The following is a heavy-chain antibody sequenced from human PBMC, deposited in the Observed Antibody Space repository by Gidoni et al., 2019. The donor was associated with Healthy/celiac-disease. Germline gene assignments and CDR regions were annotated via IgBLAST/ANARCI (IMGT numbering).Heavy chain of an antibody. D-gene: IGHD1-26*01. CDR2: IIPIFGTA. J-gene: IGHJ3*02. Sequence: QVQLVQSGAAVKKPGSSVRVSCRASGGPFSSYAISWVRQAPGQGLEWMGGIIPIFGTANYAQKFQGRVTITADESTSTAYMELSSLRSEDTAAYYCARARGWEPLAADAFDIWGQGTMVTVSS. CDR3: ARARGWEPLAADAFDI. CDR1: GGPFSSYA. V-gene: IGHV1-69*01.